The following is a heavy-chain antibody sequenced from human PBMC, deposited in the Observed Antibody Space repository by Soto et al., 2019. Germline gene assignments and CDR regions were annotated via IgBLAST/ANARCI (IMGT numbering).Heavy chain of an antibody. CDR1: GGSISRYY. V-gene: IGHV4-59*08. Sequence: PSETLSLTCTVSGGSISRYYWSWSRQSPGKGLEWIGYIYYIGSTNYNPSLKGRVTISVDTSKTQFSLKLTSVTAADTAVYYCARHMGYYDSSGDPFDYWGQGTLVTVS. CDR3: ARHMGYYDSSGDPFDY. D-gene: IGHD3-22*01. J-gene: IGHJ4*02. CDR2: IYYIGST.